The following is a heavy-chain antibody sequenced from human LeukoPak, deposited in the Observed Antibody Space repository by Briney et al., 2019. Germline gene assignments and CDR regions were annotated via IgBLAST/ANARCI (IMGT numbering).Heavy chain of an antibody. CDR1: VGSISSSSYY. Sequence: PSETLSLTCTVSVGSISSSSYYWGWIRQPPGKGLEWIGSIYYSGSTYYNPSLKSRVTISVDTSKNQFSLKLSSVTAADTAVYYCAKQRAPALIDYWGQGTLVTVSS. V-gene: IGHV4-39*01. J-gene: IGHJ4*02. CDR2: IYYSGST. CDR3: AKQRAPALIDY. D-gene: IGHD1-26*01.